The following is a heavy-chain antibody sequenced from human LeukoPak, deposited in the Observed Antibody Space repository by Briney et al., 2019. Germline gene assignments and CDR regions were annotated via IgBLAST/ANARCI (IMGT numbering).Heavy chain of an antibody. CDR1: GYTFTGYY. CDR2: INPNSGGT. V-gene: IGHV1-2*02. D-gene: IGHD3-22*01. J-gene: IGHJ4*02. CDR3: ARDHNYYDRSGYYGIDC. Sequence: GASVKVSCKASGYTFTGYYMHWVRQAPGQGLEWMGWINPNSGGTNYAQKFQDRVTMTRDTSISTAYMELSRLRSDDTAVYYCARDHNYYDRSGYYGIDCWGQGTLVTVSS.